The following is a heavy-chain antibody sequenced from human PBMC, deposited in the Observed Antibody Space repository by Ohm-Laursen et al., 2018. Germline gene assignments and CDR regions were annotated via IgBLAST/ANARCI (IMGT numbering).Heavy chain of an antibody. CDR3: ARKTDWNHYYFDY. D-gene: IGHD1-1*01. CDR1: DGSIDNYH. CDR2: ITYRGST. J-gene: IGHJ4*02. V-gene: IGHV4-59*08. Sequence: GTLSLTCNASDGSIDNYHWTWIRQAPGKTLEWIGSITYRGSTYYNPSLKSRVTVSIHTSRNQFSLNLSSVTAADTAMYYCARKTDWNHYYFDYWGQGTLVTVSS.